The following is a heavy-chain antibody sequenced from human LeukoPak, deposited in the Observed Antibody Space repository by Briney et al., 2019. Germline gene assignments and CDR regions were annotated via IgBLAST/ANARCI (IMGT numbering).Heavy chain of an antibody. Sequence: SETLSLTCTVPGDSITSYFWSWIRQPPGKGLEWIAYVHYTDTTNYNPSLKSRVTISLDTSKNQFSLKLSSVTAADTAVYYCARDRRWEQLHAFDIWGQGTTVTVSS. CDR1: GDSITSYF. CDR2: VHYTDTT. V-gene: IGHV4-59*01. J-gene: IGHJ3*02. CDR3: ARDRRWEQLHAFDI. D-gene: IGHD1-26*01.